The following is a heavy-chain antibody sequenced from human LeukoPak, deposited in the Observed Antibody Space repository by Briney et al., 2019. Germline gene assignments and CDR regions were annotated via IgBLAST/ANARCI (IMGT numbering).Heavy chain of an antibody. CDR1: GFTFSIYA. CDR2: ISGSGGST. V-gene: IGHV3-23*01. J-gene: IGHJ3*02. CDR3: AREIAVAGGAFDI. Sequence: GGSLRLSCAASGFTFSIYAMSWVRQAPGKGLEWVSAISGSGGSTYYADSVKGRFTISRDNAKNSLYLQMNSLRAEDTAVYYCAREIAVAGGAFDIWGQGTMVTVSS. D-gene: IGHD6-19*01.